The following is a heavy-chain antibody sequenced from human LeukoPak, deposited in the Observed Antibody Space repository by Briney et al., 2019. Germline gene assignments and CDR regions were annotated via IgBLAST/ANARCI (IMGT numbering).Heavy chain of an antibody. CDR3: ATMTTPHSGSYRDAFDI. J-gene: IGHJ3*02. CDR1: GYTFTNYA. D-gene: IGHD1-26*01. CDR2: INTKTGNP. V-gene: IGHV7-4-1*02. Sequence: ASVKVSCKASGYTFTNYAMNWVRQAPGQGLEWMGWINTKTGNPTYAQGFTGRFVFSLDTSVSTAYLQISSLEPEDTAVYYCATMTTPHSGSYRDAFDIWGQGTMVTVSS.